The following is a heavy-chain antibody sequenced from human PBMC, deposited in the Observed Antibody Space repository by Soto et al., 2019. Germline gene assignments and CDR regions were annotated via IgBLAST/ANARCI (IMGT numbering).Heavy chain of an antibody. CDR2: ISAYSFNT. CDR3: ARDRTTFGVVIKNYYYGMDV. D-gene: IGHD3-3*01. J-gene: IGHJ6*02. CDR1: GYTFTSYG. Sequence: WASVKVSCKASGYTFTSYGISWVRQAPGQGLEWMGCISAYSFNTNYAQKFQGRLTMTTDTSTNTAYMELRSLRSDDTAVYYCARDRTTFGVVIKNYYYGMDVWGQGTTVTVSS. V-gene: IGHV1-18*01.